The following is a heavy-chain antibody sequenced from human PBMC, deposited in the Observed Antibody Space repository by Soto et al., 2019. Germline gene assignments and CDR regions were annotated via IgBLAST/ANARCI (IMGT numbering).Heavy chain of an antibody. Sequence: SYNLALTCTVWGGSISCGVYYWSWIRQHPGKGLEWIGYISYSGSTYYNPSLKSRVIISLDRSKDQFSLRLSSVTAADTAVYYLGRTSFFFFFNGSPPAHFD. D-gene: IGHD2-8*01. CDR3: GRTSFFFFFNGSPPAHFD. V-gene: IGHV4-31*03. CDR2: ISYSGST. CDR1: GGSISCGVYY. J-gene: IGHJ4*01.